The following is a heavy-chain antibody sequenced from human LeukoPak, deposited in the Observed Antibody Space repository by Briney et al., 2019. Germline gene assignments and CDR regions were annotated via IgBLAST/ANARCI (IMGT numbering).Heavy chain of an antibody. CDR1: GNSVSGYY. J-gene: IGHJ4*02. CDR2: LYYSGST. CDR3: ARGVNNYGYGFYFDY. V-gene: IGHV4-59*02. Sequence: PSETLSLTCTVSGNSVSGYYWTWLRQPPGKGLEWIGYLYYSGSTNYNPSLKSRVTISVDTSKNQFSLKLTSVTAADTAVYFCARGVNNYGYGFYFDYWGQGTLVTVSS. D-gene: IGHD5-18*01.